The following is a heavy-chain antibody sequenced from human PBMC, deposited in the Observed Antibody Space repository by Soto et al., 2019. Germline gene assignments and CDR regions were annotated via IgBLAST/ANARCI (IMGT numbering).Heavy chain of an antibody. CDR3: ARGSNDFPYYYYGMDV. J-gene: IGHJ6*02. CDR1: GYSFTSYW. Sequence: TGESLKISCKGSGYSFTSYWIGWVRQMPGKGLEWMGIIYPGDSDTRYSPSFQGQVTISADKSISTAYLQWSSLKASDTAMYYCARGSNDFPYYYYGMDVWGQGTTVTVSS. D-gene: IGHD3-3*01. V-gene: IGHV5-51*01. CDR2: IYPGDSDT.